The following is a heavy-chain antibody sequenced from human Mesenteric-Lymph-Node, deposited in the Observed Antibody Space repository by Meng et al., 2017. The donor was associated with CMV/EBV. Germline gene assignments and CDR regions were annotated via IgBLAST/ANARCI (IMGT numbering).Heavy chain of an antibody. CDR3: ARGLQQLVPIYYYYGMDV. V-gene: IGHV3-7*01. CDR1: GFTFSSYW. Sequence: GESLKISCAASGFTFSSYWMSWVRQAPGKGLEWVANIKQDGSEKYYVDSVKGRFTISRDNARNSLYLQMNSLRAEDTAVYYCARGLQQLVPIYYYYGMDVWGQGTTVTVSS. J-gene: IGHJ6*02. CDR2: IKQDGSEK. D-gene: IGHD6-13*01.